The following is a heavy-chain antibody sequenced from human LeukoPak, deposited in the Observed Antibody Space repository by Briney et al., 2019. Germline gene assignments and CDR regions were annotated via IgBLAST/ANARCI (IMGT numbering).Heavy chain of an antibody. CDR1: GGSFSGYY. V-gene: IGHV4-34*01. CDR2: IDHSGST. Sequence: SETLSLTCAVYGGSFSGYYWSWIRQPPGKGLEWLGEIDHSGSTNYNPSLKSRVTISVDTSKNQFSLKLSSVTAADTAVYYCARELYYYGSDHFDYWGQGTLVTVSS. CDR3: ARELYYYGSDHFDY. J-gene: IGHJ4*02. D-gene: IGHD3-10*01.